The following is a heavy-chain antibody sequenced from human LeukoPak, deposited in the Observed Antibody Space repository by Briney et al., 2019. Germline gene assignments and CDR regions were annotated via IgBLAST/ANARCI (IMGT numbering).Heavy chain of an antibody. CDR3: ARDCIAVAGTPYFDY. J-gene: IGHJ4*02. V-gene: IGHV1-69*13. D-gene: IGHD6-19*01. CDR1: GGTFSSYA. CDR2: ITPIFGTA. Sequence: SVKVSCKASGGTFSSYAISWVRQAPGQGLEWMGGITPIFGTANYAHKFQGRVTITADESTSTAYMELSSLRSEDTAVYYCARDCIAVAGTPYFDYWGQGTLVTVSS.